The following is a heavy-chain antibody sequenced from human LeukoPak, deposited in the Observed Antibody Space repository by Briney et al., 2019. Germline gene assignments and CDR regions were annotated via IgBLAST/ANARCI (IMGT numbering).Heavy chain of an antibody. CDR1: GFTFSTFA. CDR3: ATYRQVLLPFES. D-gene: IGHD2-8*02. V-gene: IGHV3-23*01. J-gene: IGHJ4*02. CDR2: IFPSGGEI. Sequence: GGSLRLSCAASGFTFSTFAMIWVRQPPGKGLEWVSSIFPSGGEIHYADSGRGRFTISRDNSKSTLSLQMNSQRADDTAIYYCATYRQVLLPFESWGQGTLVTVSS.